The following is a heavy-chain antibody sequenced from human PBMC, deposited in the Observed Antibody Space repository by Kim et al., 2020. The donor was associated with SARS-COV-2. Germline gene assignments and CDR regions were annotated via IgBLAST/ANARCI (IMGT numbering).Heavy chain of an antibody. D-gene: IGHD3-3*02. V-gene: IGHV3-74*01. CDR2: DGASR. CDR3: TSIFEY. Sequence: DGASRYYAGSVKGRFTTSRDNAKSMVYLQMNSLRVDDTAIYYCTSIFEYWGQGALVTVSS. J-gene: IGHJ4*02.